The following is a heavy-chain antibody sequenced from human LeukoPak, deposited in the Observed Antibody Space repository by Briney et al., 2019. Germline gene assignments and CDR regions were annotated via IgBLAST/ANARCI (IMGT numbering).Heavy chain of an antibody. Sequence: GGSLKISCQASGYSFTTYLINWVRQMPGKGLEWMGRIDPSDSHANYNPSFQGHVTISADKSINTAYLQWSSLKASDTAIYYCARGALDDWGRGTLVTVSS. CDR3: ARGALDD. J-gene: IGHJ4*02. CDR1: GYSFTTYL. CDR2: IDPSDSHA. D-gene: IGHD3-16*01. V-gene: IGHV5-10-1*01.